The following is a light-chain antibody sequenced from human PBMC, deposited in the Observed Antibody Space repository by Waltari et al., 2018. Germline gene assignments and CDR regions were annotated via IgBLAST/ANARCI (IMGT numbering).Light chain of an antibody. CDR1: SSNIGTYY. CDR3: ATWDNSLSEVV. V-gene: IGLV1-51*01. Sequence: QSVLTQPPSVSAAPGQKVTISCSGSSSNIGTYYVSWYHQFPGAAPKLLIYDNNKRPSGIPDRFAASKSGTSATLGITGLQIGDEADYYCATWDNSLSEVVFGGGTKVTVL. J-gene: IGLJ2*01. CDR2: DNN.